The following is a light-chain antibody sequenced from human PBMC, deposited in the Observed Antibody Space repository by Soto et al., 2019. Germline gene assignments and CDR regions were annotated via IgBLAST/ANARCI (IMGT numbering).Light chain of an antibody. CDR3: QQYEAVVT. CDR2: DTS. CDR1: QSVSSSY. J-gene: IGKJ1*01. Sequence: EIVLTQSPGTLSLSPGERATLSCRASQSVSSSYLAWYQQKPGQAPRLLIYDTSTRATGVPARFSGSRSGTEFTLTINRLEPEDVAVYYCQQYEAVVTFGQGTKVDIK. V-gene: IGKV3-20*01.